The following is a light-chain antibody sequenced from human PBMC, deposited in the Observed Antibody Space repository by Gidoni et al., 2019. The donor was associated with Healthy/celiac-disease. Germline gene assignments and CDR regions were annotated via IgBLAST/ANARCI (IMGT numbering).Light chain of an antibody. J-gene: IGKJ5*01. Sequence: LVMTPSPDSLAVSLGERATINCKSSQSVLYSSNNKNYLAWYQQKPGQPPKLLLYWASTRESGVPDRFSGSGSGTDFTLTISSLQAEDVAVYYCQQYYSTPLTFGQGTRLEIK. V-gene: IGKV4-1*01. CDR3: QQYYSTPLT. CDR2: WAS. CDR1: QSVLYSSNNKNY.